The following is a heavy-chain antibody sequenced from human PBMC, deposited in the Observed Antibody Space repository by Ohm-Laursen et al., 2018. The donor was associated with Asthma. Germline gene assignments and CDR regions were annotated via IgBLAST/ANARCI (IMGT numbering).Heavy chain of an antibody. V-gene: IGHV3-48*01. Sequence: SLRLPCAASGFTFGSYSMNWVRQAPGKGLEWVSYITSYSSTTYYADSVKGRFTISRDNAKNSLYLQMNSLRAQDTAVYYCAVRTTSAGFDVWGQGTTVTVSS. CDR1: GFTFGSYS. J-gene: IGHJ6*02. CDR2: ITSYSSTT. D-gene: IGHD1-1*01. CDR3: AVRTTSAGFDV.